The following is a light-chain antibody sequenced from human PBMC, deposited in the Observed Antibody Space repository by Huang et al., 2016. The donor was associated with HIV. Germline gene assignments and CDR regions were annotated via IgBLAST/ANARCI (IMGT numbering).Light chain of an antibody. CDR2: GAA. V-gene: IGKV3-15*01. CDR1: ESVSLN. J-gene: IGKJ1*01. Sequence: EVVMTQSPATLSVSPGERATLSCRASESVSLNVAWYQQKPGQAPRLLIYGAAARISDTPDRFSGSGSGTEFTLTISSLQSEDAAVYYCQQHDSRPPWTFGQGTKVEIK. CDR3: QQHDSRPPWT.